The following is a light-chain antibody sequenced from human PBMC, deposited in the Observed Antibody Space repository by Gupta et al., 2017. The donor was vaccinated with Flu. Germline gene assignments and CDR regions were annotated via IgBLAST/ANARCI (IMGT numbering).Light chain of an antibody. CDR1: QSNRDC. J-gene: IGKJ2*01. CDR3: QQYDTYLST. CDR2: MAS. V-gene: IGKV1-5*03. Sequence: PPTLTASVGNRVTMTCRARQSNRDCLALYQQKPAKAPNRLFYMASTLESWVPSRFSGSGYGTEFTLTISSLQPDDVSTYYCQQYDTYLSTFGQGTKLEIK.